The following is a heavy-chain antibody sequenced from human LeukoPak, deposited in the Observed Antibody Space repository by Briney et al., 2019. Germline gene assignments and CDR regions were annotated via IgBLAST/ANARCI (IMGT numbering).Heavy chain of an antibody. CDR1: GFTFSTYW. D-gene: IGHD3-3*01. J-gene: IGHJ5*02. CDR2: LNGDGSTT. V-gene: IGHV3-74*01. CDR3: AKQFWRTQRYNWFDP. Sequence: PGGSLRLSCAASGFTFSTYWMHWFRQAPGKGLVWVSRLNGDGSTTSYADSVKGRFTISRDNAKNTLYLQMNSLRAEDTAVYYCAKQFWRTQRYNWFDPWGQGTLVTVSS.